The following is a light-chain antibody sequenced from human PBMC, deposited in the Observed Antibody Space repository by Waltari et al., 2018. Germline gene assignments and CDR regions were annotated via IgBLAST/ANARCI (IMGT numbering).Light chain of an antibody. CDR1: SHDVGNYDL. V-gene: IGLV2-23*02. Sequence: QSALTQPASVSGSPGQSITISCTGTSHDVGNYDLVSWYQQHPGKAPKLIIYEVTKRPSGFSKRCSGSKSGNTASLTISGLHTEDEGDYYCCSYSGDLSFGVVFGGGTKLTVL. CDR2: EVT. CDR3: CSYSGDLSFGVV. J-gene: IGLJ2*01.